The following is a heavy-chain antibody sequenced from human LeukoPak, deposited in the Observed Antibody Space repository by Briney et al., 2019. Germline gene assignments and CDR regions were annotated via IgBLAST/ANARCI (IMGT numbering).Heavy chain of an antibody. CDR2: IYYSGST. CDR3: ASSSWYLRRYFDL. J-gene: IGHJ2*01. V-gene: IGHV4-59*01. D-gene: IGHD6-13*01. CDR1: GGSISSYY. Sequence: PSETLSPTCTVSGGSISSYYWSWIRQPPGKGLEWIGYIYYSGSTNYNPSLKSRVTISVDTSKNQFSLKLSSVTAADTAVYYCASSSWYLRRYFDLWGRGTLVTVSS.